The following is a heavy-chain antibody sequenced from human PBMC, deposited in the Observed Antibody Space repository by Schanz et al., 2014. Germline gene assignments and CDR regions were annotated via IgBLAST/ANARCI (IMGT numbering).Heavy chain of an antibody. V-gene: IGHV3-30-3*01. Sequence: QVQLVESGGGVVQPGRSLRLSCAASGFTFSSYAMHWVRQAPGKGLEWVALISNDGSIKYYADSVEGRFTISRDNSRNTLYLQMNSLRTEDTAVYYCARDSRPNYDFLTAYYSTDYWGQGTLVTVSS. CDR2: ISNDGSIK. CDR3: ARDSRPNYDFLTAYYSTDY. D-gene: IGHD3-9*01. CDR1: GFTFSSYA. J-gene: IGHJ4*02.